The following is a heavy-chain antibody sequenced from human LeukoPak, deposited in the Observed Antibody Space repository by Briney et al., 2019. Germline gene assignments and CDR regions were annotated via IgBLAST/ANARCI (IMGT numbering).Heavy chain of an antibody. CDR2: ISSSGSTI. CDR3: ARTLWSGYYNY. J-gene: IGHJ4*02. V-gene: IGHV3-48*03. CDR1: GFTFSSYE. D-gene: IGHD3-3*01. Sequence: GGSLRLSCAASGFTFSSYEMNWVRQAPGKGLEWVSYISSSGSTIYYADSVKGRFTISRDNAKNSLYLQMNSLRAEDTAVYYCARTLWSGYYNYWGQGTLVTVSS.